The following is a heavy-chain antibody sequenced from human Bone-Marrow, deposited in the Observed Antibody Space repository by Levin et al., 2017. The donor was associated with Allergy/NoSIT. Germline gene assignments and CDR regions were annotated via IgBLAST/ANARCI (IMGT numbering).Heavy chain of an antibody. J-gene: IGHJ6*02. CDR3: QSVTTDYYYYGMDV. Sequence: GESLKISCAASGFTFSNAWMNWVRQAPGKGLEWVGRIKSKTDGGTTDYAAPVKGRFTISRDDSKNTLYLQMNSLKTEDTAVYYCQSVTTDYYYYGMDVWGQGTTVTVSS. CDR1: GFTFSNAW. CDR2: IKSKTDGGTT. V-gene: IGHV3-15*07. D-gene: IGHD4-17*01.